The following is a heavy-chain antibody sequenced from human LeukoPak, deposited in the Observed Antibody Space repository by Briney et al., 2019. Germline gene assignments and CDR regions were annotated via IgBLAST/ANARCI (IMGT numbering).Heavy chain of an antibody. Sequence: GGALRLSCAASGFTFSSYGMHWVRQAPGKGLEGVAFIRYDGSNKYYADSVKGRFTISRDNSKNTLYLQMNSLRAEDTAVYYCASYYYDSSGYLEAFDIWGQGTMVTVSS. CDR2: IRYDGSNK. V-gene: IGHV3-30*02. CDR3: ASYYYDSSGYLEAFDI. D-gene: IGHD3-22*01. CDR1: GFTFSSYG. J-gene: IGHJ3*02.